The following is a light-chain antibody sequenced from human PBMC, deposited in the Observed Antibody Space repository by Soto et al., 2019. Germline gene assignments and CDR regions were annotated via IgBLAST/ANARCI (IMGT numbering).Light chain of an antibody. CDR1: HSTSRW. J-gene: IGKJ1*01. Sequence: DIQMTQSPSTLSASVGDRVTITCRASHSTSRWVTWYQQKPGKAPKVVIYDASSLASGVPSRFSGRASGTEFTLTISSLQPDDFATYYCQQYNSYLWTFGQGTKVDIK. V-gene: IGKV1-5*01. CDR3: QQYNSYLWT. CDR2: DAS.